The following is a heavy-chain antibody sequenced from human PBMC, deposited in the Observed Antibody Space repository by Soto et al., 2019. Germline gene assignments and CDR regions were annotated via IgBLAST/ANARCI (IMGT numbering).Heavy chain of an antibody. CDR2: ISWNSGSI. CDR3: AKEGSSWYSPGYYYYYYMDV. CDR1: GFTFDDYA. V-gene: IGHV3-9*01. Sequence: EVQLVESGGGLVQPGRSLRLSCAASGFTFDDYAMHWVRQAPGKGLEWVSGISWNSGSIGYADSVKGRFTISRDNAKNSLYLQMNSLRAEDTALYYCAKEGSSWYSPGYYYYYYMDVCGKGTTVTVSS. D-gene: IGHD6-13*01. J-gene: IGHJ6*03.